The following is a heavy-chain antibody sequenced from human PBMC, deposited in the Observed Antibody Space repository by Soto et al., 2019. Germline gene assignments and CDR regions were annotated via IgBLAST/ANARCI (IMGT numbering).Heavy chain of an antibody. D-gene: IGHD3-10*01. V-gene: IGHV1-69*01. CDR3: ARVRYYGSGSYAAYGMDV. CDR2: VSPPFRTS. J-gene: IGHJ6*02. Sequence: QVQLVQSGAEVKKPGSSVKVSCKTSGVSFNNNGIGWVRQAPGHGLEWMGGVSPPFRTSNYARKFQGRISLTEEASTGTVHLGLGSLTSEDTAQYYCARVRYYGSGSYAAYGMDVWGQGTTVTGSS. CDR1: GVSFNNNG.